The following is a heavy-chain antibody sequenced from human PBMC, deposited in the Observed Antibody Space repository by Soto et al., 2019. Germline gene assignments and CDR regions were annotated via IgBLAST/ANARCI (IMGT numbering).Heavy chain of an antibody. D-gene: IGHD4-17*01. CDR1: GFTFGDYA. V-gene: IGHV3-49*03. CDR2: IRSKAYGGTT. Sequence: GGSLRLSCTASGFTFGDYAMSWFRQAPGKGLEWVGFIRSKAYGGTTEYAASVKGRFTISRDDSKSIAYLQMNSLKTEDTAVYYCTFGEYGDDKYYFDYWGQGTLVTVSS. J-gene: IGHJ4*02. CDR3: TFGEYGDDKYYFDY.